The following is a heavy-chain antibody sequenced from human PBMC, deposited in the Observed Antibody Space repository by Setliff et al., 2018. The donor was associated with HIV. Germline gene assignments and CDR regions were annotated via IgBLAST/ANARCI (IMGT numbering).Heavy chain of an antibody. CDR3: ARDPAPSSSASYFQH. CDR2: INPSSGST. CDR1: GYTFTSYY. D-gene: IGHD6-6*01. J-gene: IGHJ1*01. Sequence: GASVKVSCKASGYTFTSYYMHWVRQAPGQGLEWMGIINPSSGSTTYAQKFQGRVTMTRDTSTSTVYMELSRLRSEDTAVYYCARDPAPSSSASYFQHWGQGTPVTVSS. V-gene: IGHV1-46*01.